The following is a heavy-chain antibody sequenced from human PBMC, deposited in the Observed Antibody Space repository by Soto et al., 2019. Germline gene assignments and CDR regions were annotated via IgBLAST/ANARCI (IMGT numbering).Heavy chain of an antibody. CDR1: GSTVSSNY. V-gene: IGHV3-53*01. CDR2: IYSGGST. CDR3: ARGKRWLQLGYFDY. Sequence: VGSLRLSCAASGSTVSSNYMSWVRQAPGKGLEWVSVIYSGGSTYYADSVKGRFTISRDNSKNTLYLQMNSLRAEDTAVYYCARGKRWLQLGYFDYWGQGTLVTVSS. J-gene: IGHJ4*02. D-gene: IGHD5-12*01.